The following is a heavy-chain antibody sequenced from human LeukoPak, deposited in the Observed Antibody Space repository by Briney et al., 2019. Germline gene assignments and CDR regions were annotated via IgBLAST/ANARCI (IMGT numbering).Heavy chain of an antibody. V-gene: IGHV3-21*01. J-gene: IGHJ4*02. D-gene: IGHD3-3*01. CDR1: GFSFSTYT. CDR3: ARDGVFGVVTTIDY. CDR2: ISSSGNYI. Sequence: RGCLRLSCAASGFSFSTYTMNWVRQAPGKGLEWVSSISSSGNYIYYADSVKGPFTISRDNAKNSLYLQMNSLRAEDTAVYYCARDGVFGVVTTIDYWGQGTLVTVSS.